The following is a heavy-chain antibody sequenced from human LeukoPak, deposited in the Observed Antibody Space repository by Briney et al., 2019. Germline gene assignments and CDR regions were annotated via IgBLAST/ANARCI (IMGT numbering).Heavy chain of an antibody. J-gene: IGHJ4*02. V-gene: IGHV4-39*07. CDR2: IYYSGST. CDR1: GGSISSSSYY. Sequence: PSETLSLTCTVSGGSISSSSYYWGWIRQPPGKGLEWIGSIYYSGSTYYNPSLKSRVTISVDTSKNQFSLKLSSVTAADTAVYYCARGGDYGDPVLDYWGQGTLVTVSS. D-gene: IGHD4-17*01. CDR3: ARGGDYGDPVLDY.